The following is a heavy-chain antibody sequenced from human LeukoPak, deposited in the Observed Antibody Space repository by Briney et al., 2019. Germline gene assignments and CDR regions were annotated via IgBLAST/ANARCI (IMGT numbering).Heavy chain of an antibody. V-gene: IGHV4-39*01. D-gene: IGHD6-19*01. CDR2: IYYRGST. CDR1: GGSLSSYY. CDR3: ARHRREWLAPHYYYYMDV. Sequence: PETLSLTRTVSGGSLSSYYWGWIRQPPGKGLEWIGRIYYRGSTYYSPCVKSRVTISVDTSKNQYSLKLSSVTATDTAVYYCARHRREWLAPHYYYYMDVWGKGTTVTVSS. J-gene: IGHJ6*03.